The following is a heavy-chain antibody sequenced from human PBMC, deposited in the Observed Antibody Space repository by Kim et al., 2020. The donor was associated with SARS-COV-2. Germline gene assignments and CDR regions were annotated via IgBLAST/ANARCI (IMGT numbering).Heavy chain of an antibody. J-gene: IGHJ5*02. V-gene: IGHV4-61*02. D-gene: IGHD3-22*01. Sequence: STNYNPSLKSRVTISVDTSKNQFSLKLSSVTAADTAVYYCARGGGYTFDPWGQGTLVTVSS. CDR3: ARGGGYTFDP. CDR2: ST.